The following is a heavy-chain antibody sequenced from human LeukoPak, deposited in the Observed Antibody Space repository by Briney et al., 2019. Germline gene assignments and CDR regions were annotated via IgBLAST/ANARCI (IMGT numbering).Heavy chain of an antibody. CDR1: GASITSDDCY. Sequence: SETLSLTCTVSGASITSDDCYWSWIRQPPGKGLEWIGYLHYSGASYYNPSLKSRVTISGDTSKNLFSLKLSSVTAADTAVYYCARDIMVRGVDGADIWGQGTTVTVSS. V-gene: IGHV4-30-4*01. J-gene: IGHJ6*02. CDR3: ARDIMVRGVDGADI. CDR2: LHYSGAS. D-gene: IGHD3-10*01.